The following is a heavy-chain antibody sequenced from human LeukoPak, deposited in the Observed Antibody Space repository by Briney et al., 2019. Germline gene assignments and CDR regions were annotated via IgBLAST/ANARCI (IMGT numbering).Heavy chain of an antibody. Sequence: GGSLRLSCAASGFTFSDYYMSWIRQAPGKGLEGVSYISSSSSYTNYADSVKGRFTISRDNAKNSLYLQMNSLRAEDTAVYYCARDAHYDSSGYLPDYWGQGTLVTVSS. CDR3: ARDAHYDSSGYLPDY. D-gene: IGHD3-22*01. J-gene: IGHJ4*02. V-gene: IGHV3-11*05. CDR1: GFTFSDYY. CDR2: ISSSSSYT.